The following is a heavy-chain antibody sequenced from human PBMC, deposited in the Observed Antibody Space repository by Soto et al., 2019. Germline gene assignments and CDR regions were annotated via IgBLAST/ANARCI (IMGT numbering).Heavy chain of an antibody. J-gene: IGHJ4*02. V-gene: IGHV3-74*01. D-gene: IGHD6-19*01. Sequence: EVQLVESGGGLVQPGGSLRLSCAASEFTFSNYWMYWVRQAPGKGLVWVSRINSDGSTTSYADSVKGRFTISRDNAKKTLYLQMNSLRVEDTAVYYCARSPSSGWYYFDYWGQGTLVTVSS. CDR3: ARSPSSGWYYFDY. CDR2: INSDGSTT. CDR1: EFTFSNYW.